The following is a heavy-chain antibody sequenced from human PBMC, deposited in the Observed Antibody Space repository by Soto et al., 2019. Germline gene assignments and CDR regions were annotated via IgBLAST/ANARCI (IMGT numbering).Heavy chain of an antibody. D-gene: IGHD6-19*01. CDR1: GFTFSSYA. Sequence: EVQLLESGGGLVHPGGSLRLSCAASGFTFSSYAMSWVRQAPGKGLEWVSAISGSGGSTYYADYVKGRLTISRDNSKNTRYMQMNSLRAEDTAVYYCAKLESGWPDYYGMDVWGQGTTVTVSS. J-gene: IGHJ6*02. CDR3: AKLESGWPDYYGMDV. CDR2: ISGSGGST. V-gene: IGHV3-23*01.